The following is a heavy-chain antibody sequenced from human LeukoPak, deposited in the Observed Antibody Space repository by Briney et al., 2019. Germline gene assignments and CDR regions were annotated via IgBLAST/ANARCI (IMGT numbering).Heavy chain of an antibody. Sequence: GGSLRLSCAASGFTFSTYAMTWVRQAPGEGLEWASAISAGGGYTFYADSVKGRFTISRDNSKNTLYLQMNSLRAEDTAVYYCAKDGTSGSGWPYFDYWGQGTLVTVSS. V-gene: IGHV3-23*01. CDR3: AKDGTSGSGWPYFDY. D-gene: IGHD6-19*01. CDR1: GFTFSTYA. CDR2: ISAGGGYT. J-gene: IGHJ4*02.